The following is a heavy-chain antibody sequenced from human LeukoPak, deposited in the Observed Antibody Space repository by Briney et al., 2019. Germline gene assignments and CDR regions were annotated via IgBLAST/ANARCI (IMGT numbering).Heavy chain of an antibody. D-gene: IGHD3-16*01. Sequence: PSETLSLTCAVYGGSFSGYYWSWIRQPPGKGLEWIGEINHSGSTNYNPSLKSRVTISVDTSKNQFSLKLSSVTAADTAVYYCGGGVIESYYYYYGMDVWGQGTTVTVSS. CDR3: GGGVIESYYYYYGMDV. V-gene: IGHV4-34*01. CDR1: GGSFSGYY. CDR2: INHSGST. J-gene: IGHJ6*02.